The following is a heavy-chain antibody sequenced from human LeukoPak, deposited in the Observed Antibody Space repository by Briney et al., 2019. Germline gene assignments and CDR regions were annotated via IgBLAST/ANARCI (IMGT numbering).Heavy chain of an antibody. J-gene: IGHJ5*02. Sequence: SETLSLTCAVSGGSISSGGYSWSWIRQPPGKGLEWIGYIYHSGSTYYNPSLKSRVTISVDRSKNQFSLKLSSVTAADTAVYYCARSYSGYAGWFDPWGQGTLVTVSS. CDR1: GGSISSGGYS. D-gene: IGHD5-12*01. CDR2: IYHSGST. V-gene: IGHV4-30-2*01. CDR3: ARSYSGYAGWFDP.